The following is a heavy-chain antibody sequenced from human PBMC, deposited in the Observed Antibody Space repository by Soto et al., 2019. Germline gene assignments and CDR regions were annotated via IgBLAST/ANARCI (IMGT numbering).Heavy chain of an antibody. J-gene: IGHJ4*02. Sequence: ASVKVSCKASGYTFTSYYMQWVRQAPGQGLEWMGIINPSGGSTSYAQKFQGRVTMTRDTSTSTVYMELSSLRSEDTAVYYCARVADPSPEMAAYYFDYWGQGTLLTVSS. CDR3: ARVADPSPEMAAYYFDY. V-gene: IGHV1-46*01. CDR1: GYTFTSYY. CDR2: INPSGGST.